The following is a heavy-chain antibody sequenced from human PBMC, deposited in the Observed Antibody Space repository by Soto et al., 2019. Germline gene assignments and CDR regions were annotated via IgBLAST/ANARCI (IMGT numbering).Heavy chain of an antibody. CDR1: GVSLNTADTW. CDR2: YHSGGST. Sequence: QVQLQESGSGLVKPSQSLSLTCTVSGVSLNTADTWWSWIRQSPGKGLEFIGYYHSGGSTYYDASVRSRVIISADTSNSQFSLKLNSVTAADTAVYFCVRSRQMESGNDYGLDVWGQWTTVTVSS. V-gene: IGHV4-30-4*01. CDR3: VRSRQMESGNDYGLDV. D-gene: IGHD1-1*01. J-gene: IGHJ6*02.